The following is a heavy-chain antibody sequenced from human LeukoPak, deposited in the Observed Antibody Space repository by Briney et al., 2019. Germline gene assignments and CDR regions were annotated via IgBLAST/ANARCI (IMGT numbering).Heavy chain of an antibody. CDR3: ARVSSSWYSWFDP. Sequence: GASVTVSCKASGYTFTSYDINWVRQATGQGLEWMGRMNPNSGNTGYAQKFQGRVTMTRNTSISTAYMELSSLRSEDTAVYYCARVSSSWYSWFDPWGQGTLVTVSS. D-gene: IGHD6-13*01. V-gene: IGHV1-8*01. J-gene: IGHJ5*02. CDR1: GYTFTSYD. CDR2: MNPNSGNT.